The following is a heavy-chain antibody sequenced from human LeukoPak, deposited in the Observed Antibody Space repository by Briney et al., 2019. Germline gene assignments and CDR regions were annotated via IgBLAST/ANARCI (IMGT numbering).Heavy chain of an antibody. CDR2: IYSSGST. CDR1: GGSISSYY. V-gene: IGHV4-59*12. D-gene: IGHD2-15*01. Sequence: SETLSLTCTVSGGSISSYYWNWIRQPPGKGLEWIGYIYSSGSTNYNPSLKSRVTISLDTSKSQFSLKLSSVTPEDTAVYYCVREYCRGGRCPPNDPFDTWGQGTWSPSPQ. CDR3: VREYCRGGRCPPNDPFDT. J-gene: IGHJ5*02.